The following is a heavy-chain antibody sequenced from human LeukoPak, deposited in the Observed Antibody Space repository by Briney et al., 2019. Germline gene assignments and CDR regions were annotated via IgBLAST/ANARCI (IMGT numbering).Heavy chain of an antibody. CDR2: ISGSGGST. Sequence: PGGSLRLSCAASGFTFSSYAMSWVRQAPGKGLEWGSAISGSGGSTYYADSVKGRFTISRDNSKNTLYLQMNSLRAEDTAVYYCAKDGYSSGWFSYYFDYWGQGTLVTVSS. D-gene: IGHD6-19*01. CDR3: AKDGYSSGWFSYYFDY. J-gene: IGHJ4*02. CDR1: GFTFSSYA. V-gene: IGHV3-23*01.